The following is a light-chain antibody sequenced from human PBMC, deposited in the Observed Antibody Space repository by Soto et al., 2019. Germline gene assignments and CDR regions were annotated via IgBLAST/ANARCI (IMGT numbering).Light chain of an antibody. CDR3: QQNHNWPPLT. Sequence: EIVMTQSPATLSVSPGERVTLSCRASQSVSSNLAWYQQKPGQAPRLLIYGASTRATGIPARFSGSGSGTEFTLTIRSLQSEDFAVYYCQQNHNWPPLTFGGGTKVEIK. J-gene: IGKJ4*01. CDR1: QSVSSN. CDR2: GAS. V-gene: IGKV3-15*01.